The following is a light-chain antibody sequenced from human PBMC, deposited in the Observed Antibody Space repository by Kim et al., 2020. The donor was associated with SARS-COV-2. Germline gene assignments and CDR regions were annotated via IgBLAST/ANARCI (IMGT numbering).Light chain of an antibody. CDR1: QSISTN. Sequence: EIVMTQSPATLSVSPGERATLSCRASQSISTNLAWYQQKPGQAPRLLIYGASTRATDIPARFSGSGSGTEFTLTISSLQCEDFAVYYCQQYDNWPPLTFGQGTKLEI. CDR2: GAS. J-gene: IGKJ2*01. V-gene: IGKV3-15*01. CDR3: QQYDNWPPLT.